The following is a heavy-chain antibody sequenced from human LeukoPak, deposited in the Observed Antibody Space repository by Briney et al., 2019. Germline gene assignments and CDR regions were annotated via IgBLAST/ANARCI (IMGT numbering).Heavy chain of an antibody. CDR3: ARDSIFGVVPNYFDY. CDR1: GGTFSSYA. V-gene: IGHV1-69*04. CDR2: IIPILGIA. Sequence: ASVKVSCKASGGTFSSYAISWVRQAPGQGLEWMGRIIPILGIANYAQKFQGRVTITADKSTSTAYMELSSLRSEDTAVYYCARDSIFGVVPNYFDYWGQGTLVTVSS. D-gene: IGHD3-3*01. J-gene: IGHJ4*02.